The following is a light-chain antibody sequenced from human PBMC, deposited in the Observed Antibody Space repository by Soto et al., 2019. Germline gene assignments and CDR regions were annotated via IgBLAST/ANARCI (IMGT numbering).Light chain of an antibody. Sequence: QSVLTQPHSLSGSPGQRVTISCTGSSSNIGAGYDVHWYQQLPGTAPKLLIYANTNRPSGVPDRFSGSKSGTSASLAITGLQAEDESDYYCHYYESSRSGYVFVNGYNVTGL. V-gene: IGLV1-40*01. CDR1: SSNIGAGYD. CDR3: HYYESSRSGYV. CDR2: ANT. J-gene: IGLJ1*01.